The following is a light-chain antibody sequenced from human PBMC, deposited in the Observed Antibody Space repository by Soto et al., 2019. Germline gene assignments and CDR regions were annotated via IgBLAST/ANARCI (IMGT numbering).Light chain of an antibody. CDR3: AVWDNSLNGVA. Sequence: QSVLTQTPSASGTPGQRVTISCSGSNSNMGRNYVYWYLQVPGTASKLLLYRNDVRPSGGTARITGSKPGTSSSLAISGLPSEDEADYYCAVWDNSLNGVAFGGGTKQTVL. CDR1: NSNMGRNY. V-gene: IGLV1-47*01. J-gene: IGLJ2*01. CDR2: RND.